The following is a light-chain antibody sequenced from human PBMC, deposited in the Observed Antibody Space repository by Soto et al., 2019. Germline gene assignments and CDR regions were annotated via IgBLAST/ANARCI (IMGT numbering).Light chain of an antibody. J-gene: IGKJ5*01. Sequence: DIEITPYAATLCASVGASVTITCRASQSINKWLAWYQQKPGKAPKVLIWDASSLQRGVPSRFSGSGFGTDFTLTISSLQPEDFATYYCQQSYRTPITFAQGTRLEIK. V-gene: IGKV1-5*01. CDR3: QQSYRTPIT. CDR1: QSINKW. CDR2: DAS.